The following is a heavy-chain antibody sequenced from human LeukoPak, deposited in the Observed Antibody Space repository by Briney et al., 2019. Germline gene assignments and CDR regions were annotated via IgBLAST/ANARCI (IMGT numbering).Heavy chain of an antibody. CDR2: IYTSGST. V-gene: IGHV4-61*02. D-gene: IGHD2-8*01. CDR1: GGSISSGSYY. CDR3: ARENIVLMVYASKGLDRYFDY. J-gene: IGHJ4*02. Sequence: SETLFLTCTVSGGSISSGSYYWSWIRQPAGKGLEWIGRIYTSGSTNYNPSLKSRVTISVDTSKNQFSLKLSSVTAADTAVYYCARENIVLMVYASKGLDRYFDYWGQGTLVTVSS.